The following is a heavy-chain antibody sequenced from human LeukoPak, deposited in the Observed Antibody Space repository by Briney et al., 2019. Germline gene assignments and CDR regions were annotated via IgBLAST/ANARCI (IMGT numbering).Heavy chain of an antibody. D-gene: IGHD3-22*01. J-gene: IGHJ4*02. Sequence: ASVKVSCKASGYTFTGYYMHWVRQAPGQGLEWMGWINPNSGGTNYAQKFQGRVTMTRDTSISTAYMELSRLRSDDTVVYYCARDLYYYDSSGYYYHGYFDYWGQGTLVTVSS. CDR2: INPNSGGT. CDR3: ARDLYYYDSSGYYYHGYFDY. CDR1: GYTFTGYY. V-gene: IGHV1-2*02.